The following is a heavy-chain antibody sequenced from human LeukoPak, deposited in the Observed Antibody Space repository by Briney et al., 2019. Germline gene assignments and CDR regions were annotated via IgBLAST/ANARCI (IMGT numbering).Heavy chain of an antibody. D-gene: IGHD6-13*01. CDR1: GLPFSDFY. Sequence: GGSLRLSCVVSGLPFSDFYMNWMRQAPGKGLEWISYISSSSSYTDYAASVKGRFTISRDNAKSALYLQMNSLRVEDTAVYYCAAGTAADYWGQGTLVIVSS. CDR2: ISSSSSYT. J-gene: IGHJ4*02. CDR3: AAGTAADY. V-gene: IGHV3-11*03.